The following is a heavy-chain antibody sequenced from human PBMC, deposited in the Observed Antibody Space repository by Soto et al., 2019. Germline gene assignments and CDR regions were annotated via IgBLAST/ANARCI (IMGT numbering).Heavy chain of an antibody. CDR3: VREKSHDMLTDYWPAPDDFDV. V-gene: IGHV1-46*03. Sequence: ASVKVSCKASGYTFTTYYMHWVRQAPGQGLEWMGIINPGGGGTSYAQRFQGRVTLTRDTSTSTVSMELSSLRSEDTAVYYCVREKSHDMLTDYWPAPDDFDVWGQGPSVTVSS. D-gene: IGHD3-9*01. J-gene: IGHJ3*01. CDR2: INPGGGGT. CDR1: GYTFTTYY.